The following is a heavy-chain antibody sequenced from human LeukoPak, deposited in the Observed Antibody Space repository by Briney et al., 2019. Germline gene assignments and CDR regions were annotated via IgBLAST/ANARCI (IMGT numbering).Heavy chain of an antibody. D-gene: IGHD3-10*01. V-gene: IGHV2-5*02. Sequence: SGPTLVDPTQTLTLTCTFSGFSLSTSGVGVGWIRQPPGKALEWLALIYWDDDKRYSPSLKSRLTITKDTSKNQVVLTMTNMDPVDTATYYCAHAALQGVILTIPWLDPWGQGTLVTVSS. CDR3: AHAALQGVILTIPWLDP. J-gene: IGHJ5*02. CDR1: GFSLSTSGVG. CDR2: IYWDDDK.